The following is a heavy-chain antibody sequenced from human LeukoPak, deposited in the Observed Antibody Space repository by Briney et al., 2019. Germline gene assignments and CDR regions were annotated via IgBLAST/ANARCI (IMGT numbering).Heavy chain of an antibody. Sequence: SETLSLTCTVSGASLTYWTWIRQPPGKGVEWIGVIYNHGRTEYNPSLKSRVTISFYTSANEVSLKLRSVTAADTAVYYCARGSPYSSGWYRGNVEDYWGQGTLVTVSS. V-gene: IGHV4-59*12. CDR2: IYNHGRT. CDR1: GASLTY. CDR3: ARGSPYSSGWYRGNVEDY. J-gene: IGHJ4*02. D-gene: IGHD6-19*01.